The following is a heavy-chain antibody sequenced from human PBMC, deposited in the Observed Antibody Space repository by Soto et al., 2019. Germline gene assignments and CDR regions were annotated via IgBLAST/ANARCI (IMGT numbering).Heavy chain of an antibody. CDR1: GYAFTTYG. J-gene: IGHJ4*02. D-gene: IGHD1-1*01. CDR3: ARGRYGDY. V-gene: IGHV1-18*01. CDR2: IGAHNGNT. Sequence: QVHLVQSGAEVKKPGASVKVSCKGSGYAFTTYGITWVRQAPGQGLEWMGWIGAHNGNTNYAQKLQGRVTVTRDTSTGTGYMELRSLRSDDTAVYYCARGRYGDYWGQGALVTVSS.